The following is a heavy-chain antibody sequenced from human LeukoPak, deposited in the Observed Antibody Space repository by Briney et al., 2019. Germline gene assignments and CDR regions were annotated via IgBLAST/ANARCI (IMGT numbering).Heavy chain of an antibody. CDR1: GGSFTSFH. Sequence: SETLSLTCTVSGGSFTSFHWTWIRQPPGKGLEWIGDVFPGGNTRYNPSLKSRVTISVDTSKNQFSLKLSSVTAADTAVYYCARQGSGAAAMIDYWGQGTLVTVSS. CDR2: VFPGGNT. V-gene: IGHV4-4*09. J-gene: IGHJ4*02. D-gene: IGHD2-2*01. CDR3: ARQGSGAAAMIDY.